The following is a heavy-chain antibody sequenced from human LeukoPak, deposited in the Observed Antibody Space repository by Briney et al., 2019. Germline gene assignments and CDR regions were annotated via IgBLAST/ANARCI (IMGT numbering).Heavy chain of an antibody. J-gene: IGHJ4*02. CDR2: MNPNSGNT. Sequence: ASVKVSCKASGYTFTSYDINWVRQATGQGLEWMGWMNPNSGNTGYAQKFQGRVTMTRNTSISTAYMELSSLRSEDTAVYYCARDRENYDYVWGSYCYKGTLSWGQGTLVTVSS. D-gene: IGHD3-16*02. CDR3: ARDRENYDYVWGSYCYKGTLS. CDR1: GYTFTSYD. V-gene: IGHV1-8*01.